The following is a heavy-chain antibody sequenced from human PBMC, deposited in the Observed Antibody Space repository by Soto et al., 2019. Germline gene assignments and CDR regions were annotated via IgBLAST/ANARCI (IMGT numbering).Heavy chain of an antibody. CDR1: GGSFSGYY. D-gene: IGHD6-19*01. CDR3: AKDATRTNGWYYFDY. Sequence: ETLSLTCAVYGGSFSGYYWSWIRQPPGKGLEWVSVLSDSGGTTYYADSVKGRFTISRDNSRNTLYLQMNSLRAEDTAVYFCAKDATRTNGWYYFDYWGQGALVTVSS. J-gene: IGHJ4*02. V-gene: IGHV3-23*01. CDR2: LSDSGGTT.